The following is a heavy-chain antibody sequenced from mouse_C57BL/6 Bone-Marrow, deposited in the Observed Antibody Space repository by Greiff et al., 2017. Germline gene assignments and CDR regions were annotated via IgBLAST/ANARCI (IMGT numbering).Heavy chain of an antibody. V-gene: IGHV5-16*01. CDR1: GFTFSDYY. Sequence: EVMLVESEGGLVQPGSSMKLSCTASGFTFSDYYMAWVRQVPEKGLEWVANINYDGSSTYYLPSLKSRFIISRDNAKNILYLQVSRLKSEETATDYCARDPLYYGIDYWGQGTSVTVSS. J-gene: IGHJ4*01. CDR2: INYDGSST. CDR3: ARDPLYYGIDY.